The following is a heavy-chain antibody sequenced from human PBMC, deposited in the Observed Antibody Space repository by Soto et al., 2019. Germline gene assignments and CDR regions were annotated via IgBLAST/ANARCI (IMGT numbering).Heavy chain of an antibody. CDR3: SRPIGVDARVGY. CDR1: GFTFSSYA. V-gene: IGHV3-30-3*01. J-gene: IGHJ4*01. CDR2: ISYDGSNK. Sequence: GSLRLSCAASGFTFSSYAMHWVRQAPGQGLEWVAVISYDGSNKYYADSVKGRFTMSRDNSKNTLYLEMNSLRAEDTAVYYCSRPIGVDARVGYWGQGTLVSVSS. D-gene: IGHD2-21*01.